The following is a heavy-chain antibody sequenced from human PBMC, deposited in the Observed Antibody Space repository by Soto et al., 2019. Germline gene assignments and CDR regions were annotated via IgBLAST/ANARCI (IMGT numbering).Heavy chain of an antibody. V-gene: IGHV3-23*01. CDR1: GFTFSSYA. J-gene: IGHJ3*02. CDR3: AKDMGIAADKGLAFDI. CDR2: ISGSGGST. Sequence: PGGSLRLSCAASGFTFSSYAVSWVRQAPGKGLEWVSAISGSGGSTYYADSVKGRFTISRDNSKNTLYLQMNSLRAEDTAVFYCAKDMGIAADKGLAFDIWGQGTMVTVSS. D-gene: IGHD6-13*01.